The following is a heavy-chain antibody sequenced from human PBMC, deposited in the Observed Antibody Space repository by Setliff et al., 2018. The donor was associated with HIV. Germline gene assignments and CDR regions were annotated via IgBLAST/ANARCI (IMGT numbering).Heavy chain of an antibody. Sequence: PGGSLRLSCAVSGFTFSPYWMHWVRQAPGKGLVWVSRINSDGTSTTYADSVKGRFTISRDNAKNTLYLQMNSLRAEDTAVYYCARDLSYDYDRSSDTFDYWGQGTLVTVSS. CDR3: ARDLSYDYDRSSDTFDY. V-gene: IGHV3-74*03. CDR2: INSDGTST. CDR1: GFTFSPYW. J-gene: IGHJ4*02. D-gene: IGHD3-22*01.